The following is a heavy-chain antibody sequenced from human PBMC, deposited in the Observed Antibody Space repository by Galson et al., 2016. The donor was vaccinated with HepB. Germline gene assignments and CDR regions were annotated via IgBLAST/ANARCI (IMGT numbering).Heavy chain of an antibody. CDR1: GFTFSSHW. V-gene: IGHV3-74*01. CDR3: ARDNDGYSFEF. Sequence: SLRLSCAASGFTFSSHWMHWARQAPGKGLVWVSRIKGDGRHTVYADSVQGRFSISRDNAKNTLYLQMNSLRAEDTAVYYCARDNDGYSFEFWGQGTLVTVSS. J-gene: IGHJ4*02. D-gene: IGHD5-18*01. CDR2: IKGDGRHT.